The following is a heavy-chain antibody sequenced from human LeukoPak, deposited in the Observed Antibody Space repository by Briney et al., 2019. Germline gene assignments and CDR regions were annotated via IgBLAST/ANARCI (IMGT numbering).Heavy chain of an antibody. CDR3: ARELYDFWSGYRVGYFDY. CDR2: IYYSGST. V-gene: IGHV4-39*07. J-gene: IGHJ4*02. Sequence: NPSETLSLTCTVSGGSISSSSYYWGWIRQPPGKGLEWIGSIYYSGSTYYNPSLKSRVTISVDTSKNQFSLKLSSVTAADTAVYYCARELYDFWSGYRVGYFDYWGQGTLVTVSS. D-gene: IGHD3-3*01. CDR1: GGSISSSSYY.